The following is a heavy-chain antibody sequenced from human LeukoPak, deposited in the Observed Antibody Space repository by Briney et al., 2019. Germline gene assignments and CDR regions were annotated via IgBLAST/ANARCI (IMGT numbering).Heavy chain of an antibody. D-gene: IGHD6-19*01. CDR2: VSGSGGRGAT. CDR1: GFTFSNYV. V-gene: IGHV3-23*01. J-gene: IGHJ4*02. CDR3: ARRGQWLVLDY. Sequence: PGGSLRLSCSGSGFTFSNYVMSWVRQAPGKGLEWVSCVSGSGGRGATYYTDSVKGRFTISRDNAKNSLYLQMNSLRAEDTAVYYCARRGQWLVLDYWGQGTLVTVSS.